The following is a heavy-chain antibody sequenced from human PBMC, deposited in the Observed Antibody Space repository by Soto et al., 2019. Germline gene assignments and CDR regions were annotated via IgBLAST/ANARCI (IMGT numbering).Heavy chain of an antibody. Sequence: SLRLSCAASGFTFSSYGMHWVRQAPGKGWEWVAVISYDGSNKYYADSVKGRFTISRDNSKNTLYLQMDSLRAEDTAVYYCTKVITNWNDADYWGQGTLVTVSS. CDR2: ISYDGSNK. J-gene: IGHJ4*02. CDR1: GFTFSSYG. CDR3: TKVITNWNDADY. V-gene: IGHV3-30*18. D-gene: IGHD1-1*01.